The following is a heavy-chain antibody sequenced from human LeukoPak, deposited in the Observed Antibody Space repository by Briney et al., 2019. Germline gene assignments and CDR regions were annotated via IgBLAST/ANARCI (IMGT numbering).Heavy chain of an antibody. Sequence: NSSETLSLTCTVSGGSISSYYWSWIRRPPGKGLEWIGYIYYSGSTNYNPSLKSRVTISVDTSKNQFSLKLSSVTAADTAVYYCARDAGHQLSRRNYYAMDVWGRGTTVTVSS. CDR1: GGSISSYY. D-gene: IGHD2-2*01. CDR2: IYYSGST. J-gene: IGHJ6*02. V-gene: IGHV4-59*01. CDR3: ARDAGHQLSRRNYYAMDV.